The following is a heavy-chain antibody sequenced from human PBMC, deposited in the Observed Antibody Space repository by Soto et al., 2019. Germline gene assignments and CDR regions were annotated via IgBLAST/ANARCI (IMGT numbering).Heavy chain of an antibody. CDR2: MNPNSGNR. CDR3: ARESLRGMDV. V-gene: IGHV1-8*01. CDR1: RYTFTSYD. J-gene: IGHJ6*02. Sequence: QVQLVQSGAEVKKPGASVKVSCKASRYTFTSYDINWVRQATGQGREWMGWMNPNSGNRAYAQKFQGRVTMTRNTSISTAFMELSSLRSEDTAVYYCARESLRGMDVWGQGTTVTVSS.